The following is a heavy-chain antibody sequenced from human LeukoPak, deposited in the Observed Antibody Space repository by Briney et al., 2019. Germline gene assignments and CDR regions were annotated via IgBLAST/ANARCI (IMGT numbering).Heavy chain of an antibody. Sequence: GGSLRLSCARSGFTFSGYGMHGVAQAPGKGLEWVAVIWYDGSNKYYADSVKGRFTISRDNSKNTMYLQMNSLRAEDTAVYYCARTALATVTELYYCGRGDLVTVSS. CDR2: IWYDGSNK. V-gene: IGHV3-33*01. J-gene: IGHJ4*02. CDR3: ARTALATVTELYY. D-gene: IGHD4-11*01. CDR1: GFTFSGYG.